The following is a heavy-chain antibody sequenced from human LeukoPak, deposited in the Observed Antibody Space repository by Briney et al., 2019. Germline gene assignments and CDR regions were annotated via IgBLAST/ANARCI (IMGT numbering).Heavy chain of an antibody. CDR2: IYYSGST. Sequence: SETLSLTCTVSGGSISGYCYNWIRQPPGKGLEWIGYIYYSGSTNYNPSLKSRVTISLDTSKNQFSLKLSSVTTADTAVYYCARSVVTLYWYFDLWGRGTLVNVSS. CDR3: ARSVVTLYWYFDL. J-gene: IGHJ2*01. D-gene: IGHD4-23*01. V-gene: IGHV4-59*01. CDR1: GGSISGYC.